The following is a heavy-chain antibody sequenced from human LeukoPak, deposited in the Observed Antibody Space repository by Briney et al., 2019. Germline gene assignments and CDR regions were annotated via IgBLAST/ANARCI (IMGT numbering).Heavy chain of an antibody. CDR3: ARDRKDIVLVVAATFDY. D-gene: IGHD2-15*01. V-gene: IGHV3-48*04. Sequence: GGSLRLSCAASGFTFSSYSMNWVRQAPGKGLEWVSYITDNSSTIYYADSVKGRFTISRDNAENSLYLQMDSLRAEDTAVYYCARDRKDIVLVVAATFDYWGQGPLVTVSS. CDR2: ITDNSSTI. CDR1: GFTFSSYS. J-gene: IGHJ4*02.